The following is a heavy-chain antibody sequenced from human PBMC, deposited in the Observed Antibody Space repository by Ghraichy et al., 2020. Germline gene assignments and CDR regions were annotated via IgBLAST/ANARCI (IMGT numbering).Heavy chain of an antibody. CDR2: INHSGST. V-gene: IGHV4-34*01. Sequence: SETLSLTCAVYGGSFSGYYWSWIRQPPGKGLEWIGEINHSGSTNYNPSLKSRVTISVDTSKNQFSLKLSSVTAADTAVYYCARDRRRAYSSSWAGYYYYGIDVWGQGTTVTVSS. J-gene: IGHJ6*02. D-gene: IGHD6-13*01. CDR3: ARDRRRAYSSSWAGYYYYGIDV. CDR1: GGSFSGYY.